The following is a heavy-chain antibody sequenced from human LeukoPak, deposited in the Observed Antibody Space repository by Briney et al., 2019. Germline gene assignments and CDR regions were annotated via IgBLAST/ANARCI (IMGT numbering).Heavy chain of an antibody. Sequence: PGRSLRLSCAASGLTFSSYTMNWVRQAPGKGLEWVSSMTSGSSYIHYADSVRGRFTISRDNAKNSLYLQMNSLRAEDTAVYYCATCSGGSCYRSMAFDYWGQGTLVTVSS. CDR3: ATCSGGSCYRSMAFDY. V-gene: IGHV3-21*01. J-gene: IGHJ4*02. CDR2: MTSGSSYI. D-gene: IGHD2-15*01. CDR1: GLTFSSYT.